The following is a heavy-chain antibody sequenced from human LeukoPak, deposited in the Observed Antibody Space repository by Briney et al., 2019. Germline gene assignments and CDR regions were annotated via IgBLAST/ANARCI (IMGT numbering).Heavy chain of an antibody. CDR2: INHSGST. CDR3: AREVDYYGSGASAFQVGL. V-gene: IGHV4-34*01. Sequence: PSETLSLTCAVYGGSFSGYYWSWIRQPPGKGLEWIGEINHSGSTNYNPSLKSRVTISVDTSKNQFSLKLSSVTAADTAVYYCAREVDYYGSGASAFQVGLWGQGTLVTVSS. J-gene: IGHJ4*02. CDR1: GGSFSGYY. D-gene: IGHD3-10*01.